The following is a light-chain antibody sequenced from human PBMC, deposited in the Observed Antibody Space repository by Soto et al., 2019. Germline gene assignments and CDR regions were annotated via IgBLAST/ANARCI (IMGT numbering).Light chain of an antibody. V-gene: IGLV1-47*01. CDR1: SSNIGSNY. CDR2: RNN. Sequence: QSVLTQPPSASGTPGQRVTISCSGSSSNIGSNYVYWYQQLPGTAPKLLIYRNNQRPSGVPDRFSGSKSGTSASLAISGLRSEDEADYYCAAWDDSLSAHVFGTGTKLNVL. CDR3: AAWDDSLSAHV. J-gene: IGLJ1*01.